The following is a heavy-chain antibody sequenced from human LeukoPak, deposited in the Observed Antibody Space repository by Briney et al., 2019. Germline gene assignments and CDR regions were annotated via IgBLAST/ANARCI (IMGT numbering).Heavy chain of an antibody. Sequence: GSSVKVSCKASGGTFSSYAISWVRQAPGQGLEWMGGIIPIFGTANYAQKFQGRVTITADESTSIAYMELSSLRSEDTAVYYCASLPFGVVTSFDYWGQGTLVTVSS. CDR1: GGTFSSYA. J-gene: IGHJ4*02. CDR2: IIPIFGTA. D-gene: IGHD3-3*01. V-gene: IGHV1-69*01. CDR3: ASLPFGVVTSFDY.